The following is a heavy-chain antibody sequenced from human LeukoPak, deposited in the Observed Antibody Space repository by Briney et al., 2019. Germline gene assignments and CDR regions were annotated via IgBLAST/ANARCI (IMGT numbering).Heavy chain of an antibody. J-gene: IGHJ4*02. V-gene: IGHV3-23*01. CDR3: AKDGGQGADY. CDR1: GFTFSSYG. Sequence: GGSLRLFCAASGFTFSSYGMHWVRQDPGKGLEGVSGISGRDGSTYYADSVKGRFTISRDISKNTLYLQMNSLRAEDMAVYYCAKDGGQGADYWGQGTLVTVSS. D-gene: IGHD3-16*01. CDR2: ISGRDGST.